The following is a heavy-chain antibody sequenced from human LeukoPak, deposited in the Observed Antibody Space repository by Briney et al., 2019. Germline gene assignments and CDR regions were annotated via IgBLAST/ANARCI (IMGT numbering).Heavy chain of an antibody. CDR2: ISYDGSNK. CDR1: GFTFSSYG. Sequence: GRSLRLSCAASGFTFSSYGMHWVRQAPGKGLEWVAVISYDGSNKYYADSVKGRFTISRDNSKNTLYLQMNSLRAEDTAVYYCAREGEPYYDSSAFNYWGQGTLVTVSS. CDR3: AREGEPYYDSSAFNY. D-gene: IGHD3-22*01. V-gene: IGHV3-30*03. J-gene: IGHJ4*02.